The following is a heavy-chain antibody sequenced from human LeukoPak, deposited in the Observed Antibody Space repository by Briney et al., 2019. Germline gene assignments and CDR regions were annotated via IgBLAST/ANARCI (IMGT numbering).Heavy chain of an antibody. CDR3: ARDPMVRGVILDASDI. CDR2: INHSGST. CDR1: GGSFSGYY. Sequence: SETLSLTCAVYGGSFSGYYWSWIRQPPGKGLEWIGEINHSGSTNYNPSLKSRVTISVDTSKNQFSLKLSSVTAADTAVYYCARDPMVRGVILDASDIWGQGTMVTVSS. J-gene: IGHJ3*02. V-gene: IGHV4-34*01. D-gene: IGHD3-10*01.